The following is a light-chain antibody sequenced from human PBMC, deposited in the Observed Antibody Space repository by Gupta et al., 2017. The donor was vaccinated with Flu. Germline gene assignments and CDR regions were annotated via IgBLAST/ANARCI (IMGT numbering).Light chain of an antibody. V-gene: IGKV1-33*01. CDR2: DSS. Sequence: PSSLSASVGDRVTITCQASQGVTDYLNWYQQKPGEAPRLLIYDSSKLETGVPSRFSGSGYGTYFTFVISSLQPEDFATYFCQQDDSLPVTFGQGTRVEIK. CDR1: QGVTDY. J-gene: IGKJ5*01. CDR3: QQDDSLPVT.